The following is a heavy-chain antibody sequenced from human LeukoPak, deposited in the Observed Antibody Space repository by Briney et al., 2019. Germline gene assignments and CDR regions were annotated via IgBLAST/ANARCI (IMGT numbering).Heavy chain of an antibody. CDR3: ARHVEYCSSTSCYRHNAFDI. V-gene: IGHV5-10-1*01. D-gene: IGHD2-2*01. CDR2: IDPSDSYT. J-gene: IGHJ3*02. CDR1: GYSFTSYW. Sequence: GESLRTSCKGSGYSFTSYWISWVRQMPGKGLEWMGRIDPSDSYTNYSPSFQGHVTISADKSISTAYLQWSSLKASDTAMYYCARHVEYCSSTSCYRHNAFDIWGQGTMVTVSS.